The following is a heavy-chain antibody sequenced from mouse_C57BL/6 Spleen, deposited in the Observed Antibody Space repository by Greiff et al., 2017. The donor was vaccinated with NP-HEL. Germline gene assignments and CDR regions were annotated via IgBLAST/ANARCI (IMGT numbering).Heavy chain of an antibody. V-gene: IGHV1-5*01. D-gene: IGHD2-4*01. CDR3: TRKADYVAY. J-gene: IGHJ3*01. CDR2: IYPGNSDT. CDR1: GYTFTSYW. Sequence: EVQLQQSGTVLARPGASVKMSCKTSGYTFTSYWMHWVKQRPGQGLEWIGAIYPGNSDTSYNQKFKGKAKLTAVTSASTAYMERSSVTNEDSAVYYCTRKADYVAYWGQGTLVTVSA.